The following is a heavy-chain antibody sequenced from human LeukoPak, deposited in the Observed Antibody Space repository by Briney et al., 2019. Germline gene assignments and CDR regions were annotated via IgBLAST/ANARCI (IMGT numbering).Heavy chain of an antibody. CDR3: ARLSGAMALDY. CDR2: MNPNSGNT. D-gene: IGHD5-18*01. Sequence: GWMNPNSGNTGYAQKFQGRVTITRNTSISTAYMELSSLRSEDTAVYYCARLSGAMALDYWGQGTLVTVSS. J-gene: IGHJ4*02. V-gene: IGHV1-8*03.